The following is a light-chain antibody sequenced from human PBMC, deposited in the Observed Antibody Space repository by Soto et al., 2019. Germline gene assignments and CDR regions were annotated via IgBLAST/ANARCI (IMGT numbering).Light chain of an antibody. CDR3: AAWDDSLRGWV. J-gene: IGLJ3*02. CDR2: RDS. Sequence: QSVLTQPPSASGTPGQRVTISCSESSSSIGSNYIYWYQQLPGTAPKLLIYRDSQRPSGVPDRFSGSKSGTSASLAISGLRSEEEADYYCAAWDDSLRGWVFGGGTKVTVL. CDR1: SSSIGSNY. V-gene: IGLV1-47*01.